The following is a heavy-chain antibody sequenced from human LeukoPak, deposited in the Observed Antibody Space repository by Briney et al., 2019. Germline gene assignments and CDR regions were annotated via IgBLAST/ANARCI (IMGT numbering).Heavy chain of an antibody. V-gene: IGHV1-46*03. Sequence: VASVKVSCKASGYTFTSYYMHSVRQAPGQGLEWMGILNPSGGSTSYAQSFQGRVTMTRDTSISTAYMELSRLRSDDTAVYYCALTNVYDDYWGQGTLVTVSS. CDR1: GYTFTSYY. J-gene: IGHJ4*02. D-gene: IGHD2-8*01. CDR2: LNPSGGST. CDR3: ALTNVYDDY.